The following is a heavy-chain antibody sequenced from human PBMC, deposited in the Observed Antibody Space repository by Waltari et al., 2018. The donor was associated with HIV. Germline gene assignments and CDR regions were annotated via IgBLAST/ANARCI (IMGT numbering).Heavy chain of an antibody. V-gene: IGHV3-30*18. CDR3: AKEETRVFSSTSFYYYYGMDV. CDR1: GFIFSSYG. D-gene: IGHD2-2*01. J-gene: IGHJ6*02. CDR2: ISYDGSNK. Sequence: QVQLVESGGGVVQPGRSLRLSCAASGFIFSSYGLTWVRQAQGKGLELVAVISYDGSNKYYADSVKCRFTISRDHSKNMLYLQMNSLRAEDTAVYYCAKEETRVFSSTSFYYYYGMDVWGQGTTVTVSS.